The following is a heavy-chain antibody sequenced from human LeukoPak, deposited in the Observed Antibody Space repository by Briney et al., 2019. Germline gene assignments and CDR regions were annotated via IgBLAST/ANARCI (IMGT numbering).Heavy chain of an antibody. Sequence: PSETLSLTCTVSGGSISSYYWSWIRQPPGKGLEWIGYIYCSGSTNYNPSLKSRVTISVDTSKNQFSLKLSSVTAADTAVYYCAIIVGATTSGAFYLDYWGQGTLVTVSS. V-gene: IGHV4-59*08. CDR1: GGSISSYY. CDR2: IYCSGST. D-gene: IGHD1-26*01. J-gene: IGHJ4*02. CDR3: AIIVGATTSGAFYLDY.